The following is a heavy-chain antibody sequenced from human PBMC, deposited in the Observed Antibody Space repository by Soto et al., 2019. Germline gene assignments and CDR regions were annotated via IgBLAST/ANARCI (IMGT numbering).Heavy chain of an antibody. CDR2: IPQDGVDG. V-gene: IGHV3-7*03. D-gene: IGHD2-21*02. CDR3: ARDHLILPAHDFFYGSDV. J-gene: IGHJ6*02. CDR1: GFTFSMYS. Sequence: GGTLRLSCEVSGFTFSMYSMSWVRQSPGKGLEWVAKIPQDGVDGHYADSVKGRFTISRDNGKNSLYLQLNNLRAEDTAVYYCARDHLILPAHDFFYGSDVWGRGATVTVSS.